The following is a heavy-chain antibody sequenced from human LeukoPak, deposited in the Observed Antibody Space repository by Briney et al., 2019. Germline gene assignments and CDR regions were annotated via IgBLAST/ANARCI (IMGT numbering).Heavy chain of an antibody. CDR1: GFTFSSYA. J-gene: IGHJ4*02. CDR2: ISYDGSNK. V-gene: IGHV3-30*04. Sequence: PGGSLRLSCAASGFTFSSYAMHWVRQAPGKGLEWVAVISYDGSNKYYADSVKGRFTISRDNSKNTLYLQMNSLRAEGTAVYYCAREGGERTYDYWGQGTLVTVSS. CDR3: AREGGERTYDY. D-gene: IGHD3-10*01.